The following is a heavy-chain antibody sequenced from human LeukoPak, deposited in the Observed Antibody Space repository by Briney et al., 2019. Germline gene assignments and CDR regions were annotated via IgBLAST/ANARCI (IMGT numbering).Heavy chain of an antibody. D-gene: IGHD4-23*01. CDR3: ARDRLRWPKIDY. CDR2: IYYSGST. J-gene: IGHJ4*02. Sequence: PSETLSLTCTVSGDSISSSPYYWGWIRQPPGKGLEWIGSIYYSGSTYYNPSLKSRVTISVDTSKNQFSLILSSVTAADTAVYYCARDRLRWPKIDYWGQGTLVTVSS. V-gene: IGHV4-39*02. CDR1: GDSISSSPYY.